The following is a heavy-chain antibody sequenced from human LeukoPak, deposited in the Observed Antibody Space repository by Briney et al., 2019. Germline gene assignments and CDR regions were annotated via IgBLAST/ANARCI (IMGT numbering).Heavy chain of an antibody. CDR1: GGSISSGDYY. CDR3: ARAPDTLGYCTNGVCLAIDY. Sequence: PSQTLSLTYTVSGGSISSGDYYWSWIRQPPGKGLEWIGYIYYSGSTYYNPSLKSRVTISVDTSKNQFSLKLSSVTAADTAVYYCARAPDTLGYCTNGVCLAIDYWGQGTLVTVSS. CDR2: IYYSGST. V-gene: IGHV4-30-4*01. J-gene: IGHJ4*02. D-gene: IGHD2-8*01.